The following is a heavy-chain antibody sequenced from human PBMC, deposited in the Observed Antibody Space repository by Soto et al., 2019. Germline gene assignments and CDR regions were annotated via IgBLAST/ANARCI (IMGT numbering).Heavy chain of an antibody. CDR1: GFTFSLSA. D-gene: IGHD3-9*01. V-gene: IGHV3-23*01. CDR3: AKGPEYDILTGCDY. J-gene: IGHJ4*02. CDR2: ISGGGGST. Sequence: EVQLLESGGGFVQPGESLRLSCAASGFTFSLSAMSWVRQAPGRGLEWVSSISGGGGSTEYADAVKGRFTISRDNSTDTVHLQMNSLRAEDTAVYYCAKGPEYDILTGCDYWGQGALVTVSS.